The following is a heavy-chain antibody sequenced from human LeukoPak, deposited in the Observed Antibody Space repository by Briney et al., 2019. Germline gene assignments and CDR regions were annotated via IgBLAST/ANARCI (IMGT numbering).Heavy chain of an antibody. J-gene: IGHJ4*02. CDR1: GGSISSSSYY. CDR3: ARLGSYWGEDY. Sequence: SETLSLTCTVSGGSISSSSYYWGWIRQPPGKGLEWIGSIYYSGSTYYNPSLKSRVTISVDTSKNQFSLKLSSVTAADTAVYYCARLGSYWGEDYWGQGTLVTVSS. CDR2: IYYSGST. V-gene: IGHV4-39*07. D-gene: IGHD1-26*01.